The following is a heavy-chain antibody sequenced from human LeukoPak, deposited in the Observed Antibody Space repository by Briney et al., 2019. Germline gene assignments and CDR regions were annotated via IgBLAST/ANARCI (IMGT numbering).Heavy chain of an antibody. V-gene: IGHV3-23*01. CDR1: GFIFNKYG. D-gene: IGHD3-22*01. J-gene: IGHJ4*02. Sequence: GGSLRLFCAASGFIFNKYGLVWVRQSPGKGLEWVSAISNDGGGTTYADFVKGRFSVSRDNSKNTLFLQMNSMRAEDTALYYCAKGSSGYFFDLWGQGTLVTVSS. CDR2: ISNDGGGT. CDR3: AKGSSGYFFDL.